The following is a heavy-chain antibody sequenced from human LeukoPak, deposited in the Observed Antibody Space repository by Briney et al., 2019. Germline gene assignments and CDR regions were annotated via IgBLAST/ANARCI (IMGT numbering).Heavy chain of an antibody. V-gene: IGHV1-69*01. CDR1: GGTFSSYA. D-gene: IGHD3-9*01. CDR2: IIPIFGTA. CDR3: ARDSTYYDILTGYYNRNPSDY. J-gene: IGHJ4*02. Sequence: ASVKVSCKASGGTFSSYAISLARQAPGQGLEWMGGIIPIFGTANYAQKFQGRVTITADESTSTAYMELSSLRSEDTAVYYCARDSTYYDILTGYYNRNPSDYWGQGTLVTVSS.